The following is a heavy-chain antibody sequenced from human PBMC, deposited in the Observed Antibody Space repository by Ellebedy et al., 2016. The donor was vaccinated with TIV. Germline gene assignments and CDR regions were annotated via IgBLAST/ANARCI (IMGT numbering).Heavy chain of an antibody. D-gene: IGHD3-10*01. V-gene: IGHV1-69*13. CDR2: IIPIFGTA. J-gene: IGHJ4*02. Sequence: SSVKVSCXASGGTFSSYAISWVRQAPGQGLEWMGGIIPIFGTANYAQKFQGRVTITADESTSTAYMELSSLRSEDTAVYYCARDRGLGTMTHDYWGQGTLVTVSS. CDR1: GGTFSSYA. CDR3: ARDRGLGTMTHDY.